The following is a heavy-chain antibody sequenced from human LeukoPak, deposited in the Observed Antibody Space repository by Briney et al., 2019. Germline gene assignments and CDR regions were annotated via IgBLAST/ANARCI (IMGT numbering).Heavy chain of an antibody. V-gene: IGHV4-34*01. Sequence: PSETLSLTCAVYGGSFSGYYWSWIRQPPGKGLEWIGEINHSGSTNYNPSLKSRVTISVDTSKNQFSLKLSSVTAADTAVYYCARPGCSGGSCSYYFDYWGQGTLVTVSS. J-gene: IGHJ4*02. CDR3: ARPGCSGGSCSYYFDY. CDR2: INHSGST. CDR1: GGSFSGYY. D-gene: IGHD2-15*01.